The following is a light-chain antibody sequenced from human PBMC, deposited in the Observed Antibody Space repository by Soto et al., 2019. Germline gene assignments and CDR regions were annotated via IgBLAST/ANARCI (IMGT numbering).Light chain of an antibody. CDR2: WAS. V-gene: IGKV4-1*01. CDR3: QQYDISPLT. Sequence: DIQMTQSPSSLSASVGDRVTITCRASQSISSYLNWYQQKPGQPPKLLINWASTRESGVPDRFSGSGSGTDFTLTINSLQAEDVAVYYCQQYDISPLTFGGGTKVDIK. J-gene: IGKJ4*01. CDR1: QSISSY.